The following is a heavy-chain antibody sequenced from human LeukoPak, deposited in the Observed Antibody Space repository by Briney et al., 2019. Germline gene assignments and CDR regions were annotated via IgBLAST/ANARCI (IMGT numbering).Heavy chain of an antibody. CDR3: ARDFNDFWSGYNWFDP. CDR1: GGSISSSSYY. D-gene: IGHD3-3*01. CDR2: IYYSGST. J-gene: IGHJ5*02. V-gene: IGHV4-39*07. Sequence: PSETLSLTCTVSGGSISSSSYYWGWIRQPPGKGLEWIGSIYYSGSTYYNPSLKSRVTISVDTSKNQFSLKLSSVTAADTAVYYCARDFNDFWSGYNWFDPWGQGTLVTVSS.